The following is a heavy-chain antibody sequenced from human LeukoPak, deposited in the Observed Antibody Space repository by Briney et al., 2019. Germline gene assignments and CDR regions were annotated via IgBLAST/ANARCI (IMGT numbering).Heavy chain of an antibody. CDR3: ARPDCSGGNCYLLIY. J-gene: IGHJ4*02. CDR1: GYSFTSYW. Sequence: KPGESLKISCKGSGYSFTSYWISWVRQMPGKGLEWMGRIDPSDSYTDYSPSFQGHVTMSADKSISTAYLQWSSLKASDTAMYYCARPDCSGGNCYLLIYWGQGSLVTVSS. D-gene: IGHD2-15*01. V-gene: IGHV5-10-1*01. CDR2: IDPSDSYT.